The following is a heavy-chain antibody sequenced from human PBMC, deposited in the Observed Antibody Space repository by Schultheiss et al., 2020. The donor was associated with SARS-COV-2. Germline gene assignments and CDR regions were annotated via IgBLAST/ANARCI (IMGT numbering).Heavy chain of an antibody. CDR1: GYTFTGYY. J-gene: IGHJ2*01. D-gene: IGHD5-24*01. CDR2: INPNSGGT. V-gene: IGHV1-2*04. Sequence: ASVKVSCKASGYTFTGYYMHWVRQAPGQGLEWMGWINPNSGGTNYAQKFQGWVTMTRDTSISTAYMELSSLRSEDTAVYYCARVGLQFHPDWYFDLWGRGTLVTVSS. CDR3: ARVGLQFHPDWYFDL.